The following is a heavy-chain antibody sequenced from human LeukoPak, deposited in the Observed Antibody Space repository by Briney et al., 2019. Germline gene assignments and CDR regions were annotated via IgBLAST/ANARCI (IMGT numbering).Heavy chain of an antibody. CDR3: AREGPLFGVVTYYGMDV. CDR1: GGSISSYY. V-gene: IGHV4-4*07. Sequence: PSETLSLTWTVSGGSISSYYWSWIRQPVGKGLEWIGRIYTSGSTNYNPSLKSRVTMSVDTSKNQFSLKLSSVTAADTAVYYCAREGPLFGVVTYYGMDVWGQGTTVTVSS. J-gene: IGHJ6*02. CDR2: IYTSGST. D-gene: IGHD3-3*01.